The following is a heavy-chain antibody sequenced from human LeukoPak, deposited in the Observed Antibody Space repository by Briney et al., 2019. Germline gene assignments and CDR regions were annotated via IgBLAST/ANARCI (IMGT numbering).Heavy chain of an antibody. J-gene: IGHJ3*02. CDR3: ARRGAVTYAFDI. CDR1: GFTFSSYW. CDR2: IKSDGSST. D-gene: IGHD4-17*01. Sequence: GGSLRLSCAASGFTFSSYWMDWVRQAPGKGLVWVSRIKSDGSSTSYADSVKGRFTISRDNAKNTLYLQMKSPRAEDTAVYYCARRGAVTYAFDIWGQGTMVTVSS. V-gene: IGHV3-74*01.